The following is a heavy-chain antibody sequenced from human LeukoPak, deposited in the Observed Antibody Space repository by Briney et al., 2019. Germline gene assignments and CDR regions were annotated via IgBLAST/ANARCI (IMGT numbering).Heavy chain of an antibody. CDR3: ARAPTIQAKGAYYFDY. CDR2: ISSSSSTI. Sequence: LPGGSLRLSCAASGFTFSSYSMNWVRQAPGKGLEWVSYISSSSSTIYYADSVKGRFTISRDNAKNSLYLQMNSLRAEDTAVYYCARAPTIQAKGAYYFDYWGQGTLVTVSS. J-gene: IGHJ4*02. V-gene: IGHV3-48*01. CDR1: GFTFSSYS. D-gene: IGHD2-21*01.